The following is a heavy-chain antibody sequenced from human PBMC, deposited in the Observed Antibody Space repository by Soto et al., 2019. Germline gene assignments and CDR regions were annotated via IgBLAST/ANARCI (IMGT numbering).Heavy chain of an antibody. D-gene: IGHD6-25*01. V-gene: IGHV3-30*18. CDR3: LKPKAEAIPLNS. CDR1: GFIFSSDG. CDR2: ISCHGSDI. Sequence: QVQLVESGGGVVQPGTSLTLSCAASGFIFSSDGMHWVRQAPGKGLEWVAVISCHGSDIYYADSVKGRFTISRDNTKNNVELNMNSQRPEDTTLYCCLKPKAEAIPLNSWGQGPLVTFAS. J-gene: IGHJ4*02.